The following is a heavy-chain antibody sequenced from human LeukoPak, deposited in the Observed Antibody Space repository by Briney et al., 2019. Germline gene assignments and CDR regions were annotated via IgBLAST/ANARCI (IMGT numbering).Heavy chain of an antibody. D-gene: IGHD6-19*01. J-gene: IGHJ4*02. V-gene: IGHV3-23*01. CDR2: ISGSGGST. Sequence: SGGSLRLSCAASGFTFSSYAMSWVRQAPGKGLEWVSAISGSGGSTHYADSVKGRFTISRDNSKNTLYLQMNSLRAEDTAVYYCAKDLDSSGWYEYWGQGTLVTVSS. CDR1: GFTFSSYA. CDR3: AKDLDSSGWYEY.